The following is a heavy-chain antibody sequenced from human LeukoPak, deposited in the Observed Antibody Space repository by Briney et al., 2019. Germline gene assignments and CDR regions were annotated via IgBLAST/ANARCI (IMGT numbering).Heavy chain of an antibody. V-gene: IGHV3-23*01. Sequence: GGSLRLSCAASGLTFSSYAMSWVRPTPGEGLEWVSAISGSGGGTSYADSAKGRFTISRDNSKNTLYLQMTRLRPEDTSVYYCAKVDIFERHYYDSSGYLDYWGQGTLVTVSS. D-gene: IGHD3-22*01. CDR3: AKVDIFERHYYDSSGYLDY. J-gene: IGHJ4*02. CDR2: ISGSGGGT. CDR1: GLTFSSYA.